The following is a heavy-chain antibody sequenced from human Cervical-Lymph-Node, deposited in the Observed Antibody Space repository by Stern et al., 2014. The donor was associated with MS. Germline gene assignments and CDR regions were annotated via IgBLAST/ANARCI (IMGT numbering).Heavy chain of an antibody. CDR3: ARDGADYVWGSYRY. CDR1: GYTFTSYA. CDR2: INAGKGNT. V-gene: IGHV1-3*01. J-gene: IGHJ4*02. D-gene: IGHD3-16*02. Sequence: QVQLVQSGAEVKKPGASVKVSCKASGYTFTSYAMHWVRQAPGHRLEWMGLINAGKGNTKYSQKFQGRVTITRDTSGSTAYMELSSLRSEDTAVYYCARDGADYVWGSYRYWGQGTLVTVSS.